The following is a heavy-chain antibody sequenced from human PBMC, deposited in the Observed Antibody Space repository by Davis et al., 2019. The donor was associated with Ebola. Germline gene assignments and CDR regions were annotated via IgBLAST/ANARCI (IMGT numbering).Heavy chain of an antibody. J-gene: IGHJ4*02. D-gene: IGHD3-10*01. Sequence: PGGSLRLSCAASGFTFSDYYMSWIRQAPGKGLEWVSYISSSGSTIYYADSVKGRFTISRDNAKSSLYLQLNSLRAEDTALYYCAKRRDRESYFDYWGQGTLVTVSS. CDR2: ISSSGSTI. CDR3: AKRRDRESYFDY. CDR1: GFTFSDYY. V-gene: IGHV3-11*01.